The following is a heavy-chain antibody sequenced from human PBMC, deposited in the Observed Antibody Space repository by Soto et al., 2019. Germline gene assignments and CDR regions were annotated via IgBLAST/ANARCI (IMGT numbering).Heavy chain of an antibody. CDR1: GFTFSSYV. CDR2: ISRDGSKT. J-gene: IGHJ4*02. Sequence: QVQLVESGGGVVQPGRSLTLSCAASGFTFSSYVIHWIRQTPDKGLEWVAFISRDGSKTYYADSVKGRFTISRDNSKNTLYVEMNSVRAEDTAVYYCARDDEGGSDCDLGYWGQGTLVTVSS. D-gene: IGHD3-10*01. V-gene: IGHV3-30-3*01. CDR3: ARDDEGGSDCDLGY.